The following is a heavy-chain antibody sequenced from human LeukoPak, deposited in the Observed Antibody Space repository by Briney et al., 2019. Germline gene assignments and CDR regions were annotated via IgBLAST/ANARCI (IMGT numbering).Heavy chain of an antibody. D-gene: IGHD3-22*01. CDR3: ASARDKSYYDSSGYSYYFDY. Sequence: SVKVSCKASGGTFSSYAISWVRQAPGQGLEWMGGIIPIFGTANYAQKFQGRVTITTDESTSTAYMELSSLRSEDTAVYYCASARDKSYYDSSGYSYYFDYWGQGTLVTVSS. CDR2: IIPIFGTA. CDR1: GGTFSSYA. V-gene: IGHV1-69*05. J-gene: IGHJ4*02.